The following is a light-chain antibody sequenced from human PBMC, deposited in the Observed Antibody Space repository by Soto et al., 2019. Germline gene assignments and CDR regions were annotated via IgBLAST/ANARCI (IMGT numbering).Light chain of an antibody. CDR1: QSVTRY. Sequence: EIVLTQSPATLSLSPGERATLSCRASQSVTRYLAWYQQKPGQAPRLLIYQTSLRAAGIPARFSASGSGTDFTLTISRLEPEDSAVYYCQQYGSSGLTFGGGTKVDI. J-gene: IGKJ4*01. V-gene: IGKV3-11*01. CDR2: QTS. CDR3: QQYGSSGLT.